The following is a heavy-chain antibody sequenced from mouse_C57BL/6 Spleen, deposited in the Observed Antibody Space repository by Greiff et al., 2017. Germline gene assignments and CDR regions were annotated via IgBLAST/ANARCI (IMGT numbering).Heavy chain of an antibody. J-gene: IGHJ4*01. CDR1: GYTFTDYN. D-gene: IGHD2-1*01. Sequence: EVKVVESGPELVKPGASVKIPCKASGYTFTDYNMDWVKQSHGKSLEWIGDINPNNGGTIYNQKFKGKATLTVDKSSSTAYMELRSLTSEDTAVYYCARSRYYGNYEYLGAMDYWGQGTSVTVSS. CDR3: ARSRYYGNYEYLGAMDY. V-gene: IGHV1-18*01. CDR2: INPNNGGT.